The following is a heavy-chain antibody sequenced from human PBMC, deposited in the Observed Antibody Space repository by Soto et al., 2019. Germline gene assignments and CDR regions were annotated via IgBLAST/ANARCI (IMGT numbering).Heavy chain of an antibody. V-gene: IGHV3-23*01. CDR3: AKAHRPYYYYYYMDV. CDR2: ISISGDRT. Sequence: GGSLRLSCAVSGFTFNSYAMSWVRQAPGKGLEWVSTISISGDRTYYADSVKGRFTISRDNSKNTLYLQMNSLRAEDTAVYYCAKAHRPYYYYYYMDVWGKGTTVTVSS. CDR1: GFTFNSYA. J-gene: IGHJ6*03.